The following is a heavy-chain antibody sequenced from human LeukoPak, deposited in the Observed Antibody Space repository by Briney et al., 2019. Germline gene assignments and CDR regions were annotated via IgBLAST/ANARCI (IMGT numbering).Heavy chain of an antibody. CDR3: ARAGWELLSASFDP. Sequence: SETLSLTCTVSGGSISSTSYYWAWIRQPPGKGLEWVGTIDYGGSVYGDPSRKGLITISLDTSKNQFSLKLTSVTAADPAVYYCARAGWELLSASFDPWGQGTLVIVSS. V-gene: IGHV4-39*07. J-gene: IGHJ5*02. CDR1: GGSISSTSYY. CDR2: IDYGGSV. D-gene: IGHD1-26*01.